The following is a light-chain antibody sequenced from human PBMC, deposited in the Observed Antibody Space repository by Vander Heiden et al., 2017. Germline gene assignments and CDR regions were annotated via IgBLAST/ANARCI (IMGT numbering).Light chain of an antibody. CDR2: GAS. Sequence: EIALTPSPGTASLSPGESATLSCRGSQSVSSSYLAWYQQKPGQAPRLLIYGASSRATGIPDRFSGSGSGTDFTLTISSLEPEDFAVYYCQQSCSSPGTFGQGTKVEIK. J-gene: IGKJ2*01. CDR3: QQSCSSPGT. CDR1: QSVSSSY. V-gene: IGKV3-20*01.